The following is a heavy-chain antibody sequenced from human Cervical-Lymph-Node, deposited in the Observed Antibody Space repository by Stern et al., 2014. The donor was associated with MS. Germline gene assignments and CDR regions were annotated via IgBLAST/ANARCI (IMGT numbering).Heavy chain of an antibody. Sequence: VQLVESGGGVVQPGRSLRLSCAASGFTFSDYNIHWVRQAPGKGLEWVAVISYDGSDKYYADSVKGRFTISRDNAKNSLYLQMNSLRAEDTAVYYCARDLSYSSGWSYEYWGQGTLVTVSS. CDR3: ARDLSYSSGWSYEY. V-gene: IGHV3-30-3*01. CDR1: GFTFSDYN. CDR2: ISYDGSDK. D-gene: IGHD6-19*01. J-gene: IGHJ4*02.